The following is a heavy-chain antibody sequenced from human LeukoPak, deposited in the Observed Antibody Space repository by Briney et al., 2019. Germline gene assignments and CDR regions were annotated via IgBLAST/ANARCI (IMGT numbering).Heavy chain of an antibody. Sequence: GRSLRLSCAVSGVTFSSYAKHWVRDAPGKGLEWVAVISYDGSNKYYADSVKGRFTISRDNSKNTLYLQKNSLRAEDTAVYYCASLCSGGSCKIDYWGQGTLVTVSS. J-gene: IGHJ4*02. CDR1: GVTFSSYA. D-gene: IGHD2-15*01. CDR2: ISYDGSNK. CDR3: ASLCSGGSCKIDY. V-gene: IGHV3-30*04.